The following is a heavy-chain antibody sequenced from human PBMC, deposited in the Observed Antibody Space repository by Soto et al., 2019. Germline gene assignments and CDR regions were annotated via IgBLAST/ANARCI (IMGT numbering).Heavy chain of an antibody. D-gene: IGHD3-22*01. CDR3: ARGQTMIAYYYGMDV. J-gene: IGHJ6*02. CDR1: GFTFSSYA. V-gene: IGHV3-30-3*01. CDR2: ISYDGSNK. Sequence: GGSLRLSCAASGFTFSSYAMHWVRQAPGKGLEWVAVISYDGSNKYYADSVKGRFTISRDNSKNTLYLQMNSLRAEDTAVYYCARGQTMIAYYYGMDVWGQGTTVTVSS.